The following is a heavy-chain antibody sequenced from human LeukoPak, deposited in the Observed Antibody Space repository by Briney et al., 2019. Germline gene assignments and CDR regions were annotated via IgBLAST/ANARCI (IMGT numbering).Heavy chain of an antibody. CDR1: GYSFTSYW. D-gene: IGHD6-19*01. CDR3: ARPYGRVAGKRNHAFDI. J-gene: IGHJ3*02. Sequence: GESLKISCKGSGYSFTSYWIGWVCQMPGKGLEWMGIIYPGDSDTRYSPSFQGQVTISADKSISTAYLQWSSLKASDTAMYYCARPYGRVAGKRNHAFDIWGQGTMVTVSS. V-gene: IGHV5-51*01. CDR2: IYPGDSDT.